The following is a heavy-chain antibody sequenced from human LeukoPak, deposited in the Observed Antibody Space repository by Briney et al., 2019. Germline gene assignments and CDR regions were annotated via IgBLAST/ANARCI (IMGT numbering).Heavy chain of an antibody. CDR1: GGSFSGCN. CDR2: INHSGST. V-gene: IGHV4-34*01. D-gene: IGHD6-19*01. CDR3: ARAVAGYFDY. J-gene: IGHJ4*02. Sequence: SETLSLTCAVSGGSFSGCNWNWIRQPPGKGLEWIGEINHSGSTNYNPSLKSRITISVDTSKNQFSLKLNSVTAADTAVYYCARAVAGYFDYWGQGTLVTVSS.